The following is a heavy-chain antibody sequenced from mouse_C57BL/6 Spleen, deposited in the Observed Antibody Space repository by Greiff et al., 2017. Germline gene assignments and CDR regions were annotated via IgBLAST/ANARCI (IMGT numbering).Heavy chain of an antibody. Sequence: EVQLMESGGGLVKPGGSLKLSCAASGFTFSSYSMSWVRQTPEKRLEWVATISGGGGNTYYPDSVKGRFTISRDNAKNTPYLHMSSLRFEDTALYYCARAYYSNYYYFDYWGQGTTLTVSS. CDR1: GFTFSSYS. CDR2: ISGGGGNT. D-gene: IGHD2-5*01. J-gene: IGHJ2*01. V-gene: IGHV5-9*01. CDR3: ARAYYSNYYYFDY.